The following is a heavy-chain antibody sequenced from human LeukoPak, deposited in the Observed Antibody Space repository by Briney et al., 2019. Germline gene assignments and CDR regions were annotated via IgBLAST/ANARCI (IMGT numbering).Heavy chain of an antibody. Sequence: SETLPLTCTVSGGSISSGSYYWSWIRQPAGKGLEWIGRIYTSGSTNYNPSLKSRVTISVDTSKNQFSLKLSSVTAADTAVYYCARANTMIDAFDIWGQGTMVTVSS. CDR2: IYTSGST. V-gene: IGHV4-61*02. D-gene: IGHD3-22*01. J-gene: IGHJ3*02. CDR1: GGSISSGSYY. CDR3: ARANTMIDAFDI.